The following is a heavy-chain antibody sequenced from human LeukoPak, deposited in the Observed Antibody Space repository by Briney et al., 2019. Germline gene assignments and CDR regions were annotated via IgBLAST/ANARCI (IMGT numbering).Heavy chain of an antibody. CDR3: AREGIGAPGGPDY. D-gene: IGHD3-16*01. J-gene: IGHJ4*02. Sequence: PGGSLRLSWEGSGSSLSAYNMNWVRQAPGKGLESVSYISSSSATIFYADSVKGRFTISRDNAKNSLYLQMNSLRAEDTAVYYCAREGIGAPGGPDYWGQGTLVTVSS. CDR2: ISSSSATI. CDR1: GSSLSAYN. V-gene: IGHV3-48*04.